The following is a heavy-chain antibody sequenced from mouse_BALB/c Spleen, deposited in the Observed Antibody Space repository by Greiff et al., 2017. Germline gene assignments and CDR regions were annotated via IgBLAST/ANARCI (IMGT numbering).Heavy chain of an antibody. CDR2: ISYSGST. J-gene: IGHJ4*01. V-gene: IGHV3-2*02. CDR1: GYSITSDYA. D-gene: IGHD2-14*01. CDR3: ARRYDGWYYAMDY. Sequence: EVQLQQSGPGLVKPSQSLSLTCTVTGYSITSDYAWNWIRQFPGNKLEWMGYISYSGSTSYNPSLKSRISITRDTSKNQFFLQLNSVTTEDTATYYCARRYDGWYYAMDYWGQGTSVTVSS.